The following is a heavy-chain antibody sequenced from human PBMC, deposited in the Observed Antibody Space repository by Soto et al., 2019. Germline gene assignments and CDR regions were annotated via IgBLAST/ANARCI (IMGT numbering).Heavy chain of an antibody. CDR1: GFSLSTSGMC. D-gene: IGHD6-19*01. CDR2: IDWDDDK. CDR3: ARITPAVAEYGMDV. V-gene: IGHV2-70*01. Sequence: SGPTLVNPTRTLTLTCTFSGFSLSTSGMCVSWIRQPPGKALEWLALIDWDDDKYYSTSLKTRLTISKDTSKNQVVLTMTNMDPVDTATYYCARITPAVAEYGMDVWGQGTTVTVSS. J-gene: IGHJ6*02.